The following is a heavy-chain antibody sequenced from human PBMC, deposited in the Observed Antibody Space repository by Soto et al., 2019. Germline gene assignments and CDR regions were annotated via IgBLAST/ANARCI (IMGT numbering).Heavy chain of an antibody. CDR3: ARESKYDTSGYPPWFAP. V-gene: IGHV4-31*03. CDR1: VASISSGGYY. D-gene: IGHD3-22*01. Sequence: QVQLQESGPGLVKPSQTLSLTCTVSVASISSGGYYWSWIRQHPGEGLEWIGYIYYSGSTSYNPSLKSRVTISVDTSKHPFSLKLSSVTDADTAVYYCARESKYDTSGYPPWFAPWGQGTLVTVSS. J-gene: IGHJ5*02. CDR2: IYYSGST.